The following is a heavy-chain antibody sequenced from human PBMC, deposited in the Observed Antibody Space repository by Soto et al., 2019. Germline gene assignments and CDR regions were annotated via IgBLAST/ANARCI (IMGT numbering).Heavy chain of an antibody. V-gene: IGHV1-69*13. D-gene: IGHD1-26*01. J-gene: IGHJ5*02. CDR1: GGTFSSYA. CDR2: IIPIFGTA. Sequence: SVKVSCKASGGTFSSYAISWVRQAPGQGLEWMGGIIPIFGTANYAQKFQGRVTITADESTSTAYMKLSSLRSEDTAVYYCARLGATSQTGFDPWGQGTLVTVSS. CDR3: ARLGATSQTGFDP.